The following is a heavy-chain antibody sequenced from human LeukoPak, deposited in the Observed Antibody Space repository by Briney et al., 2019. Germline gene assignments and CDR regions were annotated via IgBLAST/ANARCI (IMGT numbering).Heavy chain of an antibody. V-gene: IGHV3-48*01. J-gene: IGHJ3*02. D-gene: IGHD3-10*01. CDR3: AKDWYGSGSYWDAFDI. CDR1: GFTFSSYS. CDR2: ISSSSSTI. Sequence: PGGSLRLSCAASGFTFSSYSMNWVRQAPGKGLEWVSYISSSSSTIYYADSVKGRFTISRDNAKNSLYLQMNSLRAEDTAVYYCAKDWYGSGSYWDAFDIWGQGTMVTVSS.